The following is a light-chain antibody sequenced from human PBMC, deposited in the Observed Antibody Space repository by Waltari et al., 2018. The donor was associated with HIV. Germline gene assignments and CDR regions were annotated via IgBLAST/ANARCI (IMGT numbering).Light chain of an antibody. CDR1: QSLSSTY. V-gene: IGKV3-20*01. CDR2: DAS. J-gene: IGKJ4*01. CDR3: QQYRSTPRT. Sequence: EIVLTQSPGALSLSPGERATLSCRASQSLSSTYLAWYQQKPGQPPRLLMYDASTRATGIPDRFSGSGSGTDFTHTISRLEPEDFAVYYCQQYRSTPRTFGGGTRVQIK.